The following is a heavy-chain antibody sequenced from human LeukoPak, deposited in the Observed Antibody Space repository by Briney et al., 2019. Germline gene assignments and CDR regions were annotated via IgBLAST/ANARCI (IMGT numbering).Heavy chain of an antibody. V-gene: IGHV3-74*03. D-gene: IGHD1-26*01. J-gene: IGHJ4*02. CDR2: INSDGSST. CDR1: RFTFSSYW. Sequence: SGGSLRLSCAASRFTFSSYWMHWVRQAPGKGLVWVSRINSDGSSTTYADSVKGRFTTSRDNAKNTLYLQMNSLRAEDTAIYYCVRDRGTYRPIDYWGQGTLVTVSS. CDR3: VRDRGTYRPIDY.